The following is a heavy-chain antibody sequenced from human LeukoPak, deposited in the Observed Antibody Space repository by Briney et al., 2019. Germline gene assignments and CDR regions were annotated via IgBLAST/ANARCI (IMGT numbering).Heavy chain of an antibody. J-gene: IGHJ4*02. V-gene: IGHV3-23*01. CDR1: GFTVSSNY. CDR3: AKAGLGGGTTVTMFDY. CDR2: ISGSGGST. Sequence: PGGSLRLSCAASGFTVSSNYMSWVRQAPGKGLEWVSAISGSGGSTYYADSVKGRFTISRDNSKNTLYLQMNSLRAEDTAVYYCAKAGLGGGTTVTMFDYWGQGTLVTVSS. D-gene: IGHD4-17*01.